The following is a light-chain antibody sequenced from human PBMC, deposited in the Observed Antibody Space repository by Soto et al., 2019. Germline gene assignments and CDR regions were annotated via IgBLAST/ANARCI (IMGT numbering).Light chain of an antibody. Sequence: DIQLTQSPSFLSASVGDRVTITCRASQDFNNYLAWYQQKPGEAPKLLMYVASTLQSGVPSRFSGSGSATEFTLTIRILQRADFDTCFCQHRNNFPVTGGGGTKVDTK. CDR3: QHRNNFPVT. CDR2: VAS. V-gene: IGKV1-9*01. CDR1: QDFNNY. J-gene: IGKJ4*01.